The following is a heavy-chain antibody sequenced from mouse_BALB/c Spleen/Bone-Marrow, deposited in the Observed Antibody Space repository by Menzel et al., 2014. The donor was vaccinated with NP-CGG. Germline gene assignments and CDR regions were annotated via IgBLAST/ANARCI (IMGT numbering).Heavy chain of an antibody. Sequence: EVKLMESGGGLVQPGGSLKLSCAASRFDFSRYWMSWVRQAPGKGLEWIGEINPDSSTINYTPSLKDKFIISRDNAKNTLYPQMSKVRSEDTALYYCARLNYYGNLFVWGAGTTVTVSS. D-gene: IGHD1-1*01. CDR2: INPDSSTI. V-gene: IGHV4-1*02. CDR3: ARLNYYGNLFV. CDR1: RFDFSRYW. J-gene: IGHJ1*01.